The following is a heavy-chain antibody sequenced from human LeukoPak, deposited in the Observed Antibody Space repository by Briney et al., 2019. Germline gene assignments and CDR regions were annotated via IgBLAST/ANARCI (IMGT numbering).Heavy chain of an antibody. CDR3: AREGGFFRPLDY. J-gene: IGHJ4*02. CDR2: VHLDGRT. D-gene: IGHD3-3*01. V-gene: IGHV4-4*02. Sequence: SETLSLTCGVSGGSVTSTNWWTWVRQPPGKGLEWIGEVHLDGRTNYNPSLKSRLTMSVDLSENHISLKLTSVTAADTAVYYCAREGGFFRPLDYSGQGTLVTVSS. CDR1: GGSVTSTNW.